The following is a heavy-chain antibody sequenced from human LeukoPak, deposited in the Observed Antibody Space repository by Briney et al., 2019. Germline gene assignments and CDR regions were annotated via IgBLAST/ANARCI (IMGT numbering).Heavy chain of an antibody. D-gene: IGHD3-10*01. V-gene: IGHV1-69*13. Sequence: SVKVSCKASGGTFSNYAISWVRQAPGQGLEWMGGIIPIFGTANYAQKFQGRVTITADESTSTVYMELSSLRSEDTAVCYCARGEFPTYYYYGMDVWGQGTTVTVSS. CDR3: ARGEFPTYYYYGMDV. CDR2: IIPIFGTA. J-gene: IGHJ6*02. CDR1: GGTFSNYA.